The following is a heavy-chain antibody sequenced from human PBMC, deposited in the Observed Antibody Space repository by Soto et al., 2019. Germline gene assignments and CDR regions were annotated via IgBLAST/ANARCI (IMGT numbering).Heavy chain of an antibody. CDR2: INHSGST. D-gene: IGHD2-15*01. CDR3: ARGGPDIVVVEAAGGSDY. V-gene: IGHV4-34*01. CDR1: GGSFSGYY. Sequence: SETLSLTCAVYGGSFSGYYWSWIRQPPGKGLEWIGEINHSGSTNYNPSLKSRVTISVDTSKNQFSLKLSSVTAADTAVYYCARGGPDIVVVEAAGGSDYWGQGTLVTVSS. J-gene: IGHJ4*02.